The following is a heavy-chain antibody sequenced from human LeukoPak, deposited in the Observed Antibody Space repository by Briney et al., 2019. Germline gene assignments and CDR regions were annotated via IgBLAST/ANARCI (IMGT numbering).Heavy chain of an antibody. CDR2: IRYDGSNK. CDR1: GFTFSSYG. V-gene: IGHV3-30*02. Sequence: GGSLRLSCAASGFTFSSYGMHWVRQAPGKGLEWVAFIRYDGSNKYYADSVKGRFTISRDNSKNTLYLQMNSLRAEDTAVYYCAKEEGVGVIVVVIGYFDYWGQGTLVTVSS. CDR3: AKEEGVGVIVVVIGYFDY. D-gene: IGHD3-22*01. J-gene: IGHJ4*02.